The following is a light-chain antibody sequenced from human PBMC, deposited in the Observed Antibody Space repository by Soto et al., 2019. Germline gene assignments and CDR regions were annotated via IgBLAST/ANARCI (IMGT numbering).Light chain of an antibody. J-gene: IGKJ1*01. V-gene: IGKV1-5*01. CDR1: QSISSW. CDR2: DAS. Sequence: DIQMTQSPSTLSASVGERVTITCRASQSISSWLAWYQQKPGKAPKLLIYDASSLESGVPSRFSGSASGTEFTLTISSLQPDDFATYYCQHYNSYSEAFGQGTKVDIK. CDR3: QHYNSYSEA.